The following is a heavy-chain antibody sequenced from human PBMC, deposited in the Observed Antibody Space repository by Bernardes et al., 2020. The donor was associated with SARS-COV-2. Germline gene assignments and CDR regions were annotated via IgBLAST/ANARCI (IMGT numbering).Heavy chain of an antibody. V-gene: IGHV3-7*01. CDR1: GFTFSSYW. Sequence: GGSLRLSRVVSGFTFSSYWMTWVRQAPGKGLEWVANIKEDGSEKNYVDSVKGRFTISRDNAKNSLFLQMNSLRAEDTAMYYCVRDSYCSGGRCYSEGFEYWGQGTLVTVSS. CDR2: IKEDGSEK. CDR3: VRDSYCSGGRCYSEGFEY. J-gene: IGHJ4*02. D-gene: IGHD2-15*01.